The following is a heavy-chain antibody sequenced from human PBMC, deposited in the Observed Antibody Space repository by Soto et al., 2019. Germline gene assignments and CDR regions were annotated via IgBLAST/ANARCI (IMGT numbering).Heavy chain of an antibody. CDR3: ASGQQLDYYYYYYGMDV. V-gene: IGHV1-69*06. CDR2: ISPNIGTT. D-gene: IGHD6-13*01. J-gene: IGHJ6*02. CDR1: GYTFTSYG. Sequence: ASVKVSCKASGYTFTSYGISWVRQAPGQGLEWMGGISPNIGTTNYAQKFQGRVTITADKSTSTAYMELSSLRSEDTAVYYCASGQQLDYYYYYYGMDVWGQGTTVTVSS.